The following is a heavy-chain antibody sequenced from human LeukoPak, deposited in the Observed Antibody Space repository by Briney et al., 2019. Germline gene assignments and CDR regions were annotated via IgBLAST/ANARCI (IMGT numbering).Heavy chain of an antibody. D-gene: IGHD3-10*01. V-gene: IGHV3-11*01. CDR3: ARESGFGELLNDY. J-gene: IGHJ4*02. CDR2: ISSSGSTI. Sequence: GGSLRLSCAASGFTFSSYAMSWIRQAPGKGLEWVSYISSSGSTIYYADSVKGRFTISRDNAKNSLYLQMNSLRAEDTAVYYCARESGFGELLNDYWGQGTLVTVSS. CDR1: GFTFSSYA.